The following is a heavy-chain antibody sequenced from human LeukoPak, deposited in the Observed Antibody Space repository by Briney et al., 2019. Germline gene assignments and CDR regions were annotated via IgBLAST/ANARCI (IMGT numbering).Heavy chain of an antibody. CDR3: TTNRSITIFGVFISDDAFDI. J-gene: IGHJ3*02. V-gene: IGHV3-23*01. D-gene: IGHD3-3*01. CDR2: ISGGVGST. CDR1: GFTFSSYA. Sequence: GGSLRLSCAASGFTFSSYAMSWARQAPGKGLQWVSAISGGVGSTYYADSVKGRFTISRDNSKNTLYLQMNSLKTEDTAVYYCTTNRSITIFGVFISDDAFDIWGQGTMVTVSS.